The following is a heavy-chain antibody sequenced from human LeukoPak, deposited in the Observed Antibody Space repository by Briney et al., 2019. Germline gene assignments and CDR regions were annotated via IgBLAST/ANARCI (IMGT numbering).Heavy chain of an antibody. CDR1: GFTFSSHN. CDR2: ISTSSTIV. V-gene: IGHV3-48*01. D-gene: IGHD6-6*01. Sequence: PGGSLRLFCAASGFTFSSHNMNWVPQAPGKGLEGVSYISTSSTIVYYAESVKGRFTISRDNAKTSLYLLMNSLRAEDTAVYYCARDRYSMSSAFDYWGQGTLVTVSS. J-gene: IGHJ4*02. CDR3: ARDRYSMSSAFDY.